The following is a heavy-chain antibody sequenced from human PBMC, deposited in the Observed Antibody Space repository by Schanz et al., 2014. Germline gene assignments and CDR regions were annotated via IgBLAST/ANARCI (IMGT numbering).Heavy chain of an antibody. J-gene: IGHJ6*02. V-gene: IGHV1-2*04. Sequence: QVQLVQSGAEVKKPGASVKVSCKASGYTFSDYYIHWVRQAPGQGLEWMGWINPNTGGTNFAQKFQGWVTVTRDTSISTVYNERSSVTYEDKAVYDCARDDRDDYYGMDGWGQGTTVTVAS. CDR2: INPNTGGT. CDR1: GYTFSDYY. CDR3: ARDDRDDYYGMDG.